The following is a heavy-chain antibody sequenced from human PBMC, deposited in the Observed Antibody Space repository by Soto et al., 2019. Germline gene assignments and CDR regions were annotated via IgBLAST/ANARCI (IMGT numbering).Heavy chain of an antibody. V-gene: IGHV3-23*01. Sequence: GGSLRLSCAASGFTFSSYAMSWVRQAPGKGLEWVSAISGSGGSTYYADSVKGRFTISNSKNTLYLQMNSLRAEDTAVYYCAKDSTIFGVAYFDYWGQGTLVTVSS. J-gene: IGHJ4*02. CDR2: ISGSGGST. D-gene: IGHD3-3*01. CDR3: AKDSTIFGVAYFDY. CDR1: GFTFSSYA.